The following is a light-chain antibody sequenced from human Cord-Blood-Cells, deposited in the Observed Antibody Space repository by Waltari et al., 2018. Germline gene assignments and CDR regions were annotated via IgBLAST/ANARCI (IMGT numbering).Light chain of an antibody. CDR1: QSVSSSY. CDR2: GAS. CDR3: QQYGSSPPIT. J-gene: IGKJ5*01. Sequence: IVLTQSPGTLSLSPGERATLSSRASQSVSSSYLAWYQQKPGQAPRLLIYGASSRATGIPDRFSGSGSGTDFTLTISRLEPEDFAVYYCQQYGSSPPITFGQGTRLEIK. V-gene: IGKV3-20*01.